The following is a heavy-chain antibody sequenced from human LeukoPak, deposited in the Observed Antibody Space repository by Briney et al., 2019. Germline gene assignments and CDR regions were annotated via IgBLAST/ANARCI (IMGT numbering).Heavy chain of an antibody. V-gene: IGHV1-46*01. D-gene: IGHD3-22*01. CDR2: INPSGGST. CDR1: GYTLTELS. CDR3: ARATTYYYDSSVYYHFDY. Sequence: GASVKVSCKVSGYTLTELSMHWVRQAPGQGLEWMGIINPSGGSTSYAQKFQGRVTMTRDTSTSTVYMELSSLRSEDTAVYYCARATTYYYDSSVYYHFDYWGQGTLVTVSS. J-gene: IGHJ4*02.